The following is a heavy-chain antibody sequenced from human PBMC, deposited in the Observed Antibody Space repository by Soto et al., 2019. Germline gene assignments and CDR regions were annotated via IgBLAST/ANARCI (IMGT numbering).Heavy chain of an antibody. D-gene: IGHD2-15*01. V-gene: IGHV4-30-4*01. J-gene: IGHJ5*02. CDR2: IYYSGST. CDR3: AGFSEVAATEINWFDP. Sequence: PSETLSLTCTVSGASINSGDYYWSWIRQPPGKGLEWIGYIYYSGSTYYNPSLKSRVTISLDTSKNQFSLKLSSVTAADTAVYYCAGFSEVAATEINWFDPWGQGTLVTVSS. CDR1: GASINSGDYY.